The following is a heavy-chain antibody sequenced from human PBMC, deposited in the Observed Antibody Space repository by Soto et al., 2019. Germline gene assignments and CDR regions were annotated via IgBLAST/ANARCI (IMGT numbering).Heavy chain of an antibody. CDR1: GFTFSSYS. CDR2: ISSSSSTI. CDR3: ARDSSRFLEWLSGFDP. J-gene: IGHJ5*02. D-gene: IGHD3-3*01. Sequence: GGSLRLSCAASGFTFSSYSMNWVRQAPGKGLEWVSYISSSSSTIYYADSVKGRFTIARDNAKNSLYLQMNSLRDEDTAVYYCARDSSRFLEWLSGFDPWGQGTLVTVSS. V-gene: IGHV3-48*02.